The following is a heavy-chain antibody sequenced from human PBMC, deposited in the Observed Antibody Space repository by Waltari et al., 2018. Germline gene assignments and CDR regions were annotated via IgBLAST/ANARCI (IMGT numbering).Heavy chain of an antibody. Sequence: QFRLVQYGSELKRPGASVKIYCRVSDSVTRYPVNWVRQAPGQRLQWVGSPDTGPVQCFTGRVCISSDSSIGTAYLEIHNLHPEDSGLYYCVRTWGYSGFIYWGQGTLVTVTS. CDR1: DSVTRYP. CDR3: VRTWGYSGFIY. J-gene: IGHJ4*02. CDR2: PDTGP. V-gene: IGHV7-4-1*01. D-gene: IGHD6-19*01.